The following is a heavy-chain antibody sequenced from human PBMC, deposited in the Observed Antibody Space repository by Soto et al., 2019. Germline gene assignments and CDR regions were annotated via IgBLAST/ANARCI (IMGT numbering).Heavy chain of an antibody. CDR3: AKETTSEQLWLHYSGMHV. V-gene: IGHV1-18*01. Sequence: QVQLVQSGAEVKKPGASVKVSCTASGYTFSNYGISWVRQAPGQGLEWMGWISAYNGNTNYAQKLQGRVTMTTDTSTSTPYMKLRTPKSDHTHVHYCAKETTSEQLWLHYSGMHVWGQGTTVTASS. CDR2: ISAYNGNT. J-gene: IGHJ6*02. CDR1: GYTFSNYG. D-gene: IGHD5-18*01.